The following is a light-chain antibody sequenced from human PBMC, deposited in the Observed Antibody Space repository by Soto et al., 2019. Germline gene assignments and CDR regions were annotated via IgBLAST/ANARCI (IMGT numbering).Light chain of an antibody. CDR2: GAS. Sequence: EIVLTPSPATLSFSPVERSTLSCRASQSLTSNLALYQHKPGQSPRLLIYGASARATGIPDRFSGGGSGAEYTLTISSLQSEDFAVYYCQQYDKWPRTFGQGTKVDIK. CDR1: QSLTSN. J-gene: IGKJ1*01. V-gene: IGKV3-15*01. CDR3: QQYDKWPRT.